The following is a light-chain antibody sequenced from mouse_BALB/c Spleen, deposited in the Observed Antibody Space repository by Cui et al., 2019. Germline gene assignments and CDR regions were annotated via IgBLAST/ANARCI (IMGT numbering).Light chain of an antibody. V-gene: IGKV19-93*01. CDR1: QDINTF. J-gene: IGKJ4*01. Sequence: DLQLTQSTSSLSASQGGKDTITCKASQDINTFITWYQPKPGKGPRLLIHSTSTVQTGIPSRFSGSGSGRDYSFSISNLEPEDIATEYCLQYDNLLTFGSGTKLEIK. CDR2: STS. CDR3: LQYDNLLT.